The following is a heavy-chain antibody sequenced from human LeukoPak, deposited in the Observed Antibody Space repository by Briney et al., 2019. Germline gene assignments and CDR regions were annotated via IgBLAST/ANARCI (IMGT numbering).Heavy chain of an antibody. J-gene: IGHJ4*02. CDR3: TRDLWTGYSGTRQDY. CDR1: GFTFSSHW. D-gene: IGHD5-12*01. V-gene: IGHV3-49*04. CDR2: IRSKAYGGTT. Sequence: GGSLRLSCAASGFTFSSHWMHWVRQAPGKGLEWVGFIRSKAYGGTTEYAASVKGRFTISRDDSKSIAYLQMNSLKTEDTAVYYCTRDLWTGYSGTRQDYWGQGTLVTVSS.